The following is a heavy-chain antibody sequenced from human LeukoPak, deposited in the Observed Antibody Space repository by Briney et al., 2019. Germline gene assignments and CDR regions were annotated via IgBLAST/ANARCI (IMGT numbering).Heavy chain of an antibody. CDR1: GFTVSRNY. CDR3: ARAQNDRPMDV. D-gene: IGHD2/OR15-2a*01. V-gene: IGHV3-53*01. CDR2: IYNDANT. Sequence: PGGSLRLSCAASGFTVSRNYRSWVRPDPGEGLEWVSTIYNDANTYYADSVKGRFSISRDSSKNTLDLQMNSLRAEDTAVYYCARAQNDRPMDVWGQGTAVTVS. J-gene: IGHJ6*02.